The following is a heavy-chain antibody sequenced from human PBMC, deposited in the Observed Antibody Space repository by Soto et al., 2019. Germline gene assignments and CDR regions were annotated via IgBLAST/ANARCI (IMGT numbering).Heavy chain of an antibody. CDR2: IYYTGRT. J-gene: IGHJ5*02. CDR3: ARDSYSHGQGFFA. CDR1: GGSISSGGYY. Sequence: QVQLQESGPGLVKPSQTLSLTCTVSGGSISSGGYYWTWIRQLTGKGLEWIGYIYYTGRTYYNPSLESRVTMSADTSKNQFSLKLSSVTVADTALYYCARDSYSHGQGFFALGQGTLVTVSS. V-gene: IGHV4-31*03. D-gene: IGHD3-3*01.